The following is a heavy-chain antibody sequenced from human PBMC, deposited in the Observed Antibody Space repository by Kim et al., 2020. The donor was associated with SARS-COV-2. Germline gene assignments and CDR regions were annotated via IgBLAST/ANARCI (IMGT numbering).Heavy chain of an antibody. D-gene: IGHD3-3*01. Sequence: GGSLRLSCAASGFTFSSYAMSWVRQAPGKGLEWVSAISGSGGSTYYADSVKGRFTISRDNSKNTLYLQMNSLRAEDTAVYYCAKSSITIFGVVTHGMDVWGQGTTVTVSS. J-gene: IGHJ6*02. V-gene: IGHV3-23*01. CDR2: ISGSGGST. CDR1: GFTFSSYA. CDR3: AKSSITIFGVVTHGMDV.